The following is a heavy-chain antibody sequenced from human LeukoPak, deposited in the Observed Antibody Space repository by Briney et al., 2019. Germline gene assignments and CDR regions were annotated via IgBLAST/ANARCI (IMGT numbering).Heavy chain of an antibody. CDR2: IYYSGST. CDR1: GGSISSSSYY. Sequence: SETLSLTCTVSGGSISSSSYYWGWLRQPPGQGLEWIGSIYYSGSTYYNPSLKSRVTISVDTSKNQFSLKLSSVTAADTAVYYCARQGEPYCSGGSCYGLDPWGQGTLVTVSS. CDR3: ARQGEPYCSGGSCYGLDP. D-gene: IGHD2-15*01. J-gene: IGHJ5*02. V-gene: IGHV4-39*01.